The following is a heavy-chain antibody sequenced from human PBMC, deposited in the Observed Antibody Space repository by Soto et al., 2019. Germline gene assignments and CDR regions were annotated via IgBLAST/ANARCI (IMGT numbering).Heavy chain of an antibody. J-gene: IGHJ6*02. Sequence: EVQLVETGGGLIQPGGSLRLSCAASGFTVSNNYMSWVRQAPGKGLEWVSVIYSGGDTYYADSVKGRFTISRDNSKNTLYLQMNSLSAEDTAVYYCARELLGRPYYYGMDVWGQGTTVTVSS. CDR3: ARELLGRPYYYGMDV. D-gene: IGHD1-26*01. CDR1: GFTVSNNY. CDR2: IYSGGDT. V-gene: IGHV3-53*02.